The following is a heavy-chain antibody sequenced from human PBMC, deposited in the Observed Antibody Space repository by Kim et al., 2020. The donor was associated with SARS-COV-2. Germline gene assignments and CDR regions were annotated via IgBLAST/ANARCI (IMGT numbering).Heavy chain of an antibody. CDR3: AKPTYDFLNGGIGV. CDR1: GFTFSSYA. Sequence: GGSLRLSCAASGFTFSSYAMSWVRQAPGKGLEWVSAISASGGNTYYADSVKGRFTISRDNSKYTLFLQLNSLRAEDTAVYYCAKPTYDFLNGGIGVWCLG. V-gene: IGHV3-23*01. J-gene: IGHJ6*02. CDR2: ISASGGNT. D-gene: IGHD3-3*01.